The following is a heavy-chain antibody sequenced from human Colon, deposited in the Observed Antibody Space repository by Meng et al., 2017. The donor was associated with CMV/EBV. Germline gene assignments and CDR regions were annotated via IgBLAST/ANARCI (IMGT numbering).Heavy chain of an antibody. CDR1: GYTFTGYY. V-gene: IGHV1-2*02. CDR3: ARLNGGNSSDWFDP. D-gene: IGHD4-23*01. CDR2: INPNSGGT. J-gene: IGHJ5*02. Sequence: ASVKVSCKASGYTFTGYYMHWVRQAPGQGLEWMGWINPNSGGTNYAQKFQGRVTMTRDTSISTAYMELSRLRSDDTAVYYCARLNGGNSSDWFDPWGQGTLVTVSS.